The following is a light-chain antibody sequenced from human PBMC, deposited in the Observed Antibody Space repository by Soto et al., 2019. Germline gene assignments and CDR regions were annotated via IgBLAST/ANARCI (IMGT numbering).Light chain of an antibody. CDR1: QSIGFY. CDR3: QQSYTTPRT. CDR2: SAS. Sequence: DIQMAQSPSSLSASVGDRVTITCRTSQSIGFYLNWYQQKPGKAPKLLIYSASNLQSGVPSRFSGSGSGTDFSLTISSLHPEDFATYYCQQSYTTPRTFGQGTKLEIQ. V-gene: IGKV1-39*01. J-gene: IGKJ2*01.